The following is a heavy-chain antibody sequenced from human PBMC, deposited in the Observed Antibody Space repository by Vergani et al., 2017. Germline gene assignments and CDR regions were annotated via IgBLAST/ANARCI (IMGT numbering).Heavy chain of an antibody. Sequence: QVQLQESGPGLVKPSETLSLTCAVSGYSISTGYYWGWIRQPPGKGLRWIGSIYHSGSTSYNPSLKSRVTISVDTSRNQFSLKLTSVTAADTAVYYCARHVNGASGSYRYFDSWGQGTLVTVSS. V-gene: IGHV4-38-2*01. D-gene: IGHD3-10*01. CDR3: ARHVNGASGSYRYFDS. CDR2: IYHSGST. J-gene: IGHJ4*02. CDR1: GYSISTGYY.